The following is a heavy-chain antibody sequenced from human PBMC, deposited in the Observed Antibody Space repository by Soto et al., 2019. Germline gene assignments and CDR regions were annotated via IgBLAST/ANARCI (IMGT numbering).Heavy chain of an antibody. CDR1: GGTFSSYA. CDR3: ASGTYYDFWSGYYRQYYYYGMDV. CDR2: IIPIFGTA. J-gene: IGHJ6*02. D-gene: IGHD3-3*01. V-gene: IGHV1-69*13. Sequence: SVKVSCKASGGTFSSYAISWVRQAPGQGLEWMGGIIPIFGTANYAQKFQGRVTITADESTSTAYMELSSLRSEDTAVYYCASGTYYDFWSGYYRQYYYYGMDVWGQGTTVTVSS.